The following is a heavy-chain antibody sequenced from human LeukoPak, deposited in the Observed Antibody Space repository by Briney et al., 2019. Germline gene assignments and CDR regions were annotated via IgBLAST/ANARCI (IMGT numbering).Heavy chain of an antibody. D-gene: IGHD3-16*01. Sequence: GGSLRLSCAASGFSVSSNYMNWVRQAPGKGLEWVSIIYSGGTTYYADSVKGRFTISRDNSKNTLHLQMNSLRAEDTAVYYCARRVPSQVITDYFDNWSQGTLVTVSS. V-gene: IGHV3-53*01. CDR3: ARRVPSQVITDYFDN. CDR2: IYSGGTT. CDR1: GFSVSSNY. J-gene: IGHJ4*02.